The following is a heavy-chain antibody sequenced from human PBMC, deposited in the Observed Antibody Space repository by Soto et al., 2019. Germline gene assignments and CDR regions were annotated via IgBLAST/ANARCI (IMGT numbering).Heavy chain of an antibody. V-gene: IGHV1-18*04. CDR3: ARDRVAGIWGDAFDI. J-gene: IGHJ3*02. CDR2: INRYNANT. Sequence: ASVKVSCKTSGYTFTNHGINWVRQAPGQGLEWMGWINRYNANTNYAQKLQGRVTMTTDTSTSTAHMDLRSLTSDDTAVYYCARDRVAGIWGDAFDIWGQGTMVTVSS. CDR1: GYTFTNHG. D-gene: IGHD3-16*01.